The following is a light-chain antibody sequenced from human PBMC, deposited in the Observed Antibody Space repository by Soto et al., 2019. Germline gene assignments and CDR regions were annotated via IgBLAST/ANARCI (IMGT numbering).Light chain of an antibody. CDR2: DVS. V-gene: IGLV2-14*01. CDR1: GSDVGDYDY. Sequence: QSALTQPASVSGSPGHSITISCFGTGSDVGDYDYVSWYQQHPGKAPKLIIYDVSNRPSGVSNRFSGSKSGNTASLTISGLQAEDEGDYYCSLYTSSSTLFGGGTKVTVL. J-gene: IGLJ2*01. CDR3: SLYTSSSTL.